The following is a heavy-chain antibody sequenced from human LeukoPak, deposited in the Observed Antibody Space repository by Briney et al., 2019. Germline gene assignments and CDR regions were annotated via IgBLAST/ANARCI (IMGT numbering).Heavy chain of an antibody. D-gene: IGHD5-24*01. CDR2: VYHSGTT. Sequence: PSETLSLTCTVSGGSISSSRYYWGWIRQPPGKGLEWIGSVYHSGTTYYTPSLKSRVTISVDTSENQFSLKLSSVTASDTAVYYCARSPSPDGYNYVDYWGQGTLVTVSS. CDR1: GGSISSSRYY. J-gene: IGHJ4*02. V-gene: IGHV4-39*01. CDR3: ARSPSPDGYNYVDY.